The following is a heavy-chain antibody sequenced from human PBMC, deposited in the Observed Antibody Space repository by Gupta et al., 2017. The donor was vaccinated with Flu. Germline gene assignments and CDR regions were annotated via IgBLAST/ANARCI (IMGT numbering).Heavy chain of an antibody. CDR1: GFAFSTYA. V-gene: IGHV3-23*01. D-gene: IGHD4-17*01. J-gene: IGHJ4*02. CDR2: ISGSGGST. CDR3: AKVRTTVTTAFDC. Sequence: EVQLLESGGGLVQRGGSLRLSCAASGFAFSTYAMNWVRQAPGRGLEWSSGISGSGGSTFYPDSVKGRFTISRDNSKNTLYLQMNSLRAEDTALYYCAKVRTTVTTAFDCWGQGTLVTVSS.